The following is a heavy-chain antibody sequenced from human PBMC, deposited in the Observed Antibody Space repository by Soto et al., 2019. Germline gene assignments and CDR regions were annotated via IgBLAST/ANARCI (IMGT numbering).Heavy chain of an antibody. Sequence: QVQLQESGPGLVKPSETLSLTCTVSGGSISSYYWSWIRQPPGKGLEWIGYIYYSGSTNYNPSLKSRVTISVDTSKNQFSLKLSSVTAADTAVYYCARGGMVRGPITLGTLNQFDYWGQGTLVTVSS. J-gene: IGHJ4*02. V-gene: IGHV4-59*01. CDR3: ARGGMVRGPITLGTLNQFDY. CDR2: IYYSGST. CDR1: GGSISSYY. D-gene: IGHD3-10*01.